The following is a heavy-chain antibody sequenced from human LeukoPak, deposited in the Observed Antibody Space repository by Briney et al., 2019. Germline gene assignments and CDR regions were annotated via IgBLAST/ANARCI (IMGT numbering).Heavy chain of an antibody. J-gene: IGHJ4*02. CDR3: ARDPVEWELLLDY. CDR2: IHTSGDT. CDR1: GLTGSHNY. D-gene: IGHD1-26*01. Sequence: PGGSLRLSCAASGLTGSHNYVSWVRQAPGKGLEWVSAIHTSGDTCYADSVKGRFTISRDTSKNTLYLQINSLRVEDTAVYYCARDPVEWELLLDYWGQGTLVTVSS. V-gene: IGHV3-53*01.